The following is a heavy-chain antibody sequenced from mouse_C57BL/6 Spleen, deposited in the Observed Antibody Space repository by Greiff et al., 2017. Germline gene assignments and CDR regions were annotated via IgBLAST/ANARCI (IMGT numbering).Heavy chain of an antibody. Sequence: EVQLQQSGPELVKPGASVKMSCKASGYTFTDYNMHWVKQSPGKSLEWIGYINPNNGGTSYNQKFKGKATLTVNKSSSTAYMELRSLTSEDSAVYYCARSGYYYGSSYKYFDVWGTGTTVTVSS. CDR3: ARSGYYYGSSYKYFDV. J-gene: IGHJ1*03. V-gene: IGHV1-22*01. D-gene: IGHD1-1*01. CDR1: GYTFTDYN. CDR2: INPNNGGT.